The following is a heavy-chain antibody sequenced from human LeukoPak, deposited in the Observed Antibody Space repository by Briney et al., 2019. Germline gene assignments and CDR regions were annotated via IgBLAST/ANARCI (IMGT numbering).Heavy chain of an antibody. D-gene: IGHD2-21*02. CDR3: ARENIVVVTAIRDAFDI. CDR1: GFTFSTYE. J-gene: IGHJ3*02. Sequence: WGSLRLSCAASGFTFSTYEVDWVRQAPGKGLEWVAFINSANTIYYADSVKGRFTISRDNAKNSLCLQMNSLRDEDTAVYYCARENIVVVTAIRDAFDIWGQGTMVTVSS. CDR2: INSANTI. V-gene: IGHV3-48*03.